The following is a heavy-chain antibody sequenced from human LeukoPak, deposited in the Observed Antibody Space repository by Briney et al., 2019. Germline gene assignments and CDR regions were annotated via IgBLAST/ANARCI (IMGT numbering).Heavy chain of an antibody. Sequence: GGSLRLSCAASGFTVSSNYMSWVRQAPGKGLEWVSVIYSGGGTFYADSVKGRFTISRDNSKNMLYLQMNGLRAEDTAVYYCARAGGLRIAVAPIDCWGQGTLVTVSS. D-gene: IGHD6-19*01. CDR2: IYSGGGT. CDR3: ARAGGLRIAVAPIDC. V-gene: IGHV3-53*01. J-gene: IGHJ4*02. CDR1: GFTVSSNY.